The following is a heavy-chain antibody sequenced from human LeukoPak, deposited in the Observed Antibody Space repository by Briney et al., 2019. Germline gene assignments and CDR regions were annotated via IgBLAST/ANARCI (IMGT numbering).Heavy chain of an antibody. CDR2: ISSSGSTI. CDR1: GFTFSSYE. J-gene: IGHJ6*04. CDR3: AELGITMIGGV. V-gene: IGHV3-48*03. D-gene: IGHD3-10*02. Sequence: GGSLRLSCAASGFTFSSYEMNWVRQAPGKGLEWVSYISSSGSTIYYADSVKGRFTISRDNAKNSLYLQMNTLRGEDTAVYYCAELGITMIGGVWGKGTTVTISS.